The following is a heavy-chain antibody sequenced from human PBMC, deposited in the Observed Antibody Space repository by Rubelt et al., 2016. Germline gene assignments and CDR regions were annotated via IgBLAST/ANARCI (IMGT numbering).Heavy chain of an antibody. D-gene: IGHD3-9*01. V-gene: IGHV3-7*01. Sequence: EVQLVESGGGLVQPGGSLRLSCAASGFTFSSDWMSWVRQAPGKGLEWVANIKQDGSEKYYVDSVKGRYTISRDNAKNSLYLQMNSLRAEDTAVYYCARHPRGQTDVGDMYIWGQGTMVNVSS. J-gene: IGHJ3*02. CDR2: IKQDGSEK. CDR1: GFTFSSDW. CDR3: ARHPRGQTDVGDMYI.